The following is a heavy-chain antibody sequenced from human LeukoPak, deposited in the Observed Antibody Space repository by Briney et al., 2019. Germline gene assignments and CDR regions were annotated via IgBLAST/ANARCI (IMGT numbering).Heavy chain of an antibody. Sequence: PGGSLRLSCAASGYTFSSYGMHWVRQAPGKGLEWVSGLFTAGRAYYADSVQDRFTISRDSSKNTVFLQMYNLRVEDTGVYYCARQQRSKSSPPPLYWGQGTLLTVSS. J-gene: IGHJ4*02. CDR3: ARQQRSKSSPPPLY. CDR1: GYTFSSYG. D-gene: IGHD2-2*01. V-gene: IGHV3-66*04. CDR2: LFTAGRA.